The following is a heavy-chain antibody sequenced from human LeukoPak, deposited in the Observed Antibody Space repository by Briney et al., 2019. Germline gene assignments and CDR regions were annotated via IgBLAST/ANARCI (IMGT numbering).Heavy chain of an antibody. CDR3: AREGIAAAGTFYYYYMDV. CDR2: IIPIFGTA. J-gene: IGHJ6*03. V-gene: IGHV1-69*13. Sequence: SVKVSCKASGGTFSSYAISWVRQAPGQGLEWMGGIIPIFGTANYAQKFQGRVTITADESTSTAYMELSSLRSEDTAVYYCAREGIAAAGTFYYYYMDVWGKGTTVTVSS. CDR1: GGTFSSYA. D-gene: IGHD6-13*01.